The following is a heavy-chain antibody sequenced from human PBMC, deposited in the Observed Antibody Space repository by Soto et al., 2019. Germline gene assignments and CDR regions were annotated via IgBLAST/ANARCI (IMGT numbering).Heavy chain of an antibody. CDR1: GFTFSSYS. Sequence: GGSLRLSCAASGFTFSSYSMNWVRQAPGKGLEWVSSISSSSSYIYYADSVKGRFTISRDNAKNSLYLQMNSLRAEDTAVYYCARSSRRPGCIAAAVCRLDAFDIWGQGTMVTVSS. D-gene: IGHD6-13*01. CDR2: ISSSSSYI. J-gene: IGHJ3*02. V-gene: IGHV3-21*01. CDR3: ARSSRRPGCIAAAVCRLDAFDI.